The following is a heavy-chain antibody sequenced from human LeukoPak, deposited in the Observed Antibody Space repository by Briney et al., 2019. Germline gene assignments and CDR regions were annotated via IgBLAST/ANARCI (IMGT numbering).Heavy chain of an antibody. CDR3: ARALTYSSSTDY. CDR2: IIPILGTA. J-gene: IGHJ4*02. D-gene: IGHD6-13*01. Sequence: GASVKVSCKASGGTFSSYAISWVRQAPGQGLEWMGGIIPILGTANYAQKFQGRVTITADESTSTAYMELSSLRSEDTAVYYCARALTYSSSTDYWGQGTLVTVSS. V-gene: IGHV1-69*13. CDR1: GGTFSSYA.